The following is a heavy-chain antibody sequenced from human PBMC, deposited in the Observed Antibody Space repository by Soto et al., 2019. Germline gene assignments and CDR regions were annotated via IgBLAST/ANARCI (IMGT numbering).Heavy chain of an antibody. CDR2: ISGSGGST. D-gene: IGHD3-16*02. CDR3: AKAQGNYVWGSYRYFRGDY. Sequence: EVQLLESGGGLVQPGGSLRLSCAASGFTFSSYAMSWVRQAPGKGLEWVSAISGSGGSTYYADSVKGRFTISRDNSKNTLYLQMNSLRAEDTAVYYCAKAQGNYVWGSYRYFRGDYWGQGTLVTVSS. V-gene: IGHV3-23*01. J-gene: IGHJ4*02. CDR1: GFTFSSYA.